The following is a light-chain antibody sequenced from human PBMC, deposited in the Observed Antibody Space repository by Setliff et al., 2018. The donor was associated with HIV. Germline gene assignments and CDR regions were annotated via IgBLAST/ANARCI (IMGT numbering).Light chain of an antibody. CDR2: DVN. V-gene: IGLV2-11*01. CDR1: SSDVGGYNY. J-gene: IGLJ2*01. Sequence: QSVLTQPRSVSRSPGQSVTISCTGTSSDVGGYNYVSWYQQHPGKVPKLIIYDVNKRPSGAPVRFSGSKSGNTASLTISGLQTEDEADYYCSSYTSSSTPYVVFGGGTKVTVL. CDR3: SSYTSSSTPYVV.